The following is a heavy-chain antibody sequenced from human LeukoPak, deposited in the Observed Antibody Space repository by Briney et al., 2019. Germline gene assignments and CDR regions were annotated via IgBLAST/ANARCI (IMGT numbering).Heavy chain of an antibody. D-gene: IGHD1-26*01. V-gene: IGHV1-69*13. Sequence: GASVKVSCKASGGTFSSYAISWVRHAPGQGLEWMGGIIPIFGTANYAQKFQGRVTITADESTSTAYMELSSLRSEDTAVYYCAREVFSGIVGANYYFDYWGQGTLVTVSS. CDR3: AREVFSGIVGANYYFDY. J-gene: IGHJ4*02. CDR1: GGTFSSYA. CDR2: IIPIFGTA.